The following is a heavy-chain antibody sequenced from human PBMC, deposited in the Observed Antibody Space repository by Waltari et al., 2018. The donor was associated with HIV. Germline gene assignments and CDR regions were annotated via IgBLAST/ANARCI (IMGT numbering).Heavy chain of an antibody. J-gene: IGHJ4*02. V-gene: IGHV4-39*01. CDR3: SRHSQTALTTDY. D-gene: IGHD4-17*01. CDR1: GDSIIISHPS. Sequence: HLQLQESGAGQVTPSATLPLPCTVAGDSIIISHPSWGWIRQTPGKGLEWIEIIYSSGSTYYNPSLKSRVTMSVDTSKNQFSLRLNSVTAADTAVFFCSRHSQTALTTDYWGQGTLVTVAA. CDR2: IYSSGST.